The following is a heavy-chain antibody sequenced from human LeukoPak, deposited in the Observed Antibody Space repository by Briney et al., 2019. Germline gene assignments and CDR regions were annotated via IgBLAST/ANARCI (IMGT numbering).Heavy chain of an antibody. J-gene: IGHJ3*02. V-gene: IGHV1-18*04. CDR2: ISAYNGNT. CDR3: VLLWFGELWRHAFDI. Sequence: GASVKVSCKASGYTFTSYGISWVRQAPGQGLEWMGWISAYNGNTNYAQKLQGRVTMTTDTSTSTAYMGLRSLRSDDTAVYYCVLLWFGELWRHAFDIWGQGTMVTVSS. CDR1: GYTFTSYG. D-gene: IGHD3-10*01.